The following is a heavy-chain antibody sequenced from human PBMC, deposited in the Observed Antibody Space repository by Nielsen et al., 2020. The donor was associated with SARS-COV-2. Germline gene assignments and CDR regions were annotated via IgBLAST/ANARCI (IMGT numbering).Heavy chain of an antibody. CDR1: GFTFSDYA. CDR3: TRGFYSQSDC. D-gene: IGHD2-15*01. J-gene: IGHJ4*02. CDR2: IKTSGGST. V-gene: IGHV3-23*01. Sequence: GEPLKISCAASGFTFSDYAMAWVRQAPGKGLEWVSVIKTSGGSTYYADSVKGRFTMSRDNGKNSLYLQMNTLRSEDTALYYCTRGFYSQSDCWGQGTLVTVSS.